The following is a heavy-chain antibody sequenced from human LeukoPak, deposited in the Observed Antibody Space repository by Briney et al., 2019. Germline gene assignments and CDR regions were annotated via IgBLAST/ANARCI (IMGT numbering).Heavy chain of an antibody. CDR2: IYYSGST. Sequence: SETLSLTCTVSGGSISSSSYYWGWIRQPPGKGLEWLGSIYYSGSTYYNPSLKSRVTISVDTSKNQFSLKLSSVTAADTAVYYCARHYYYDSTQTGAFDIWGQGTMVTVSS. V-gene: IGHV4-39*01. J-gene: IGHJ3*02. CDR3: ARHYYYDSTQTGAFDI. CDR1: GGSISSSSYY. D-gene: IGHD3-22*01.